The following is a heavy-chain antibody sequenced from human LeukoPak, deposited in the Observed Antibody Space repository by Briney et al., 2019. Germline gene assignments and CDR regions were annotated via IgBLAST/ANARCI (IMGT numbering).Heavy chain of an antibody. CDR3: AKRQGPNSGSYDYFDP. CDR1: GGSISSYY. V-gene: IGHV4-4*09. J-gene: IGHJ5*02. Sequence: SETLSLTCTVSGGSISSYYWSWIRQPPGQELEWIAYIHSSGYTNYNPSLKSRVTISVDTSKNQFSLKVTSVTAADTAVYYCAKRQGPNSGSYDYFDPWGQGTLVTVSS. CDR2: IHSSGYT. D-gene: IGHD1-26*01.